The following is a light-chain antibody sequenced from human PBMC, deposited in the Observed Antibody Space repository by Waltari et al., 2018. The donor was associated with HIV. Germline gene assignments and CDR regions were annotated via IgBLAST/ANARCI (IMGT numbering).Light chain of an antibody. V-gene: IGLV3-21*04. CDR1: KIGSKS. J-gene: IGLJ1*01. CDR3: QVWDSSSDTYV. Sequence: SYVLTQPPSVSVAPGKTARITCGGNKIGSKSVHWYQQKPGQAPVLVIYYDSDRPSGIPERFSGSNSGNTATLTISRVEAGDEVDYYCQVWDSSSDTYVFGTGTKVTVL. CDR2: YDS.